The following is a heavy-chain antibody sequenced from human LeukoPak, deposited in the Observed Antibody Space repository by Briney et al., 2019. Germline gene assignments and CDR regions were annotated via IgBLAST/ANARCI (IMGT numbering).Heavy chain of an antibody. CDR2: ISGSGDST. J-gene: IGHJ4*02. Sequence: PGGSLRLSCAASGFTFSSYATSWVRQAPGKGLEWVSGISGSGDSTYYADSVKGRFTTSRDNSKNTLYLQMSSLRAEDTAVYYCAKIIVVLPSTISNPYYFDYWGQGTLVTVSS. CDR1: GFTFSSYA. V-gene: IGHV3-23*01. CDR3: AKIIVVLPSTISNPYYFDY. D-gene: IGHD2-2*02.